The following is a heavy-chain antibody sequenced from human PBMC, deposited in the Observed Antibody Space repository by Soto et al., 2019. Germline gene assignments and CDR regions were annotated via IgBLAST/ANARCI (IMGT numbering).Heavy chain of an antibody. CDR3: AHNWRGSGSYTGDRFDS. D-gene: IGHD3-10*01. V-gene: IGHV2-5*02. CDR2: VSWDDDK. CDR1: GFPLSSNGVG. Sequence: QITLKESGPTLVKPTQTLTLTCSFSGFPLSSNGVGVGWIRQPPGNALEFLALVSWDDDKRYSPSLKSRFTITQDTSKNQVVLTMTTMDPVDTATYYCAHNWRGSGSYTGDRFDSWCQGTRVTFSS. J-gene: IGHJ5*01.